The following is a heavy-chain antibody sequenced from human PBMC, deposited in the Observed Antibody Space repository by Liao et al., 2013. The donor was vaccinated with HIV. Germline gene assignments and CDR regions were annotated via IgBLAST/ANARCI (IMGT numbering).Heavy chain of an antibody. V-gene: IGHV4-61*02. CDR1: GGSISSGTYY. D-gene: IGHD3-3*01. Sequence: QVQLQESGPGLVKPSQTLSLTCTVSGGSISSGTYYWSWIRQPAGKGLEWIGRIYTSGSTNYNPSLKSRVTMSVDTSKNQFSLKLSSVTAADTAVYYCARVDQYYDYWSGYENWFDPWGRGNPGHRLL. CDR2: IYTSGST. CDR3: ARVDQYYDYWSGYENWFDP. J-gene: IGHJ5*02.